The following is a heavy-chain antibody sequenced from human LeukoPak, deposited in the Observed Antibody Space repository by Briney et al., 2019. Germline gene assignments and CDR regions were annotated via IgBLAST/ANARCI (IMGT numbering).Heavy chain of an antibody. Sequence: ASVKVSCKASGYTFTGYYMHWVRQAPGQGLEWMGWINPNSGGTNYAQKFQGRVTMTRDTSISTAYMEPSRLRSDDTAVYYCARAAAGTVYFDYWGQGTLVTVSS. J-gene: IGHJ4*02. CDR2: INPNSGGT. CDR3: ARAAAGTVYFDY. D-gene: IGHD6-13*01. V-gene: IGHV1-2*02. CDR1: GYTFTGYY.